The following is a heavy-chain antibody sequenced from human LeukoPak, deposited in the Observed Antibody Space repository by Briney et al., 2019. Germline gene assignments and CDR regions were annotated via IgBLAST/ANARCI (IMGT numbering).Heavy chain of an antibody. CDR3: AREAGRVGSYFPYYCDY. D-gene: IGHD3-10*01. CDR2: IRYDGSNK. V-gene: IGHV3-30*02. J-gene: IGHJ4*02. Sequence: PGGSLRLSCAASGFTFSSYGMHWVRQAPGKGLEWVAFIRYDGSNKYYADSVKGRFTISRDNSKNTLYLQMNSLRAEDTAVYYCAREAGRVGSYFPYYCDYWGQGTLVTVSS. CDR1: GFTFSSYG.